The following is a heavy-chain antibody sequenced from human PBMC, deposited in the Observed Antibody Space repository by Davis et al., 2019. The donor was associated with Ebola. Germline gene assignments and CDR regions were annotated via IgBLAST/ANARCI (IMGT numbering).Heavy chain of an antibody. J-gene: IGHJ4*02. V-gene: IGHV3-23*01. CDR3: AREIVVVVAGEFDY. D-gene: IGHD2-15*01. CDR2: ISGSGGST. Sequence: GGSLRLSCAASGFTFSSYAMSWVRQAPGKGLEWASAISGSGGSTYYADSVKGRFTISRDNSKNTLYLQMNSLRAEDTAVYYCAREIVVVVAGEFDYWGQGTLVTVSS. CDR1: GFTFSSYA.